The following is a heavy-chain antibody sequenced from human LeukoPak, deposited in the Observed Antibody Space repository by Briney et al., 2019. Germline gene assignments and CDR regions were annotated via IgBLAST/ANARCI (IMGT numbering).Heavy chain of an antibody. V-gene: IGHV3-21*01. CDR3: AREGEYCSSTSCYYYYGMDV. CDR2: ISSSSSYI. J-gene: IGHJ6*02. Sequence: PGGSLRLSCAASKFTFSSYAMSWVRQAPGKGLEWVSSISSSSSYIYYADSVKGRFTISRDNAKNSLYLQMNSLRAEDTAVYYCAREGEYCSSTSCYYYYGMDVWGQGTTVTVSS. CDR1: KFTFSSYA. D-gene: IGHD2-2*01.